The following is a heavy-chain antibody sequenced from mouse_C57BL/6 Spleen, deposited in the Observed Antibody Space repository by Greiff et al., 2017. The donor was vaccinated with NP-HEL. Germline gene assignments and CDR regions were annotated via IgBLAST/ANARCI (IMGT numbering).Heavy chain of an antibody. J-gene: IGHJ2*01. V-gene: IGHV1-82*01. D-gene: IGHD2-10*02. CDR1: GYAFSSSW. CDR3: ARDRYGNYDY. CDR2: IYPGDGDT. Sequence: QVQLKHSGPELVKPGASVKISCKASGYAFSSSWMNWVKQRPGKGLEWIGRIYPGDGDTNYNGKFKGKATLTADKSSSTAYMQLSSLTSEDSAVYFCARDRYGNYDYWGQGTTLTVSS.